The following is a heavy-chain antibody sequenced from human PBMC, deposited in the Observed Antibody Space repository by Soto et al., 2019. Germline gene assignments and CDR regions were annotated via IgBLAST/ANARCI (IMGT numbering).Heavy chain of an antibody. CDR1: GYTFTSYA. CDR3: ATLRSGVVVAATLDYYGMDV. D-gene: IGHD2-15*01. CDR2: IIPIFGTA. J-gene: IGHJ6*02. Sequence: ASVKVSCKASGYTFTSYAMNWVRQAPGQGLEWMGWIIPIFGTANYAQKFQGRVTITADESTSTAYMELSSLRSEDTAVYYCATLRSGVVVAATLDYYGMDVWGQGTTVTVSS. V-gene: IGHV1-69*13.